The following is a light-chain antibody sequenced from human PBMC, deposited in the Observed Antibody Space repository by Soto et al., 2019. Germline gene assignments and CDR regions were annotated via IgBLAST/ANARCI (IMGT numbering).Light chain of an antibody. V-gene: IGKV3-15*01. CDR2: SAS. CDR1: QSVSSK. CDR3: QQYAGSLYT. Sequence: EIVMTQSPATLSLSPGQRATLSCRASQSVSSKLAWYQQRPGQAPRLLIYSASTRATGIPARFSGSGSGTDFSLTISRLEPEDFAVYYCQQYAGSLYTFAQGTKVDIK. J-gene: IGKJ2*01.